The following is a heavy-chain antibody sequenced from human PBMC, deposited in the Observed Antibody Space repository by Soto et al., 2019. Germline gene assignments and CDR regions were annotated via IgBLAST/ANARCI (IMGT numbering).Heavy chain of an antibody. D-gene: IGHD6-19*01. Sequence: ASVTVSCKASGYTFTSYGISWVRQAPGQGLEWMGWISAYNGNTNYAQKLQGRVTMTTDTSTSTAYMELRSLRSDDTAVYYCASGGVYSSGWYSIDYWGQGTLVTVSS. CDR3: ASGGVYSSGWYSIDY. J-gene: IGHJ4*02. CDR2: ISAYNGNT. V-gene: IGHV1-18*01. CDR1: GYTFTSYG.